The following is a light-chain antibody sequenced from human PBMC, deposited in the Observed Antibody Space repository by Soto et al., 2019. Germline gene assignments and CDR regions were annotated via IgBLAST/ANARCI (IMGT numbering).Light chain of an antibody. CDR2: DAS. CDR1: QHITNY. V-gene: IGKV1-33*01. Sequence: IQMTQSPSSLSASVGDRVTITCRASQHITNYLNWFLQKPGKAPTLLIYDASKLETGVPSRFSGSGSGTDFTLTIRSLQAEDVGTFYCQQYDSFPYTFGQGTRLEMK. CDR3: QQYDSFPYT. J-gene: IGKJ2*01.